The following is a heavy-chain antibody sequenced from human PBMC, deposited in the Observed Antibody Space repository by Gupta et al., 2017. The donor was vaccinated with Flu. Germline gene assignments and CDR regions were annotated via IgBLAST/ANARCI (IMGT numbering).Heavy chain of an antibody. CDR3: ARGRDIVVVLDYYGMDV. CDR1: GGSISSSSYY. Sequence: QLQLQESGPGLVKPSETLSLTCTVSGGSISSSSYYWGWIRQPPGKGLEWIGGIYYSGSTYYNPSLKSRVTISVDTSKNQFSLKLSSVTAADTAVYYCARGRDIVVVLDYYGMDVWGQGTTVTVSS. J-gene: IGHJ6*02. V-gene: IGHV4-39*01. D-gene: IGHD2-2*01. CDR2: IYYSGST.